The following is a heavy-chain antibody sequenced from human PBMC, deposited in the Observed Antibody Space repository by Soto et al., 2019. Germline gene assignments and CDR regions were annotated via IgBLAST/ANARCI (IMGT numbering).Heavy chain of an antibody. Sequence: GGSLRLSCAVSVFPFSNYSINWVRQAPGKGLEWLSYISNNRIVKYYADSVKGRFTISRDNAKNSLYLQMNSLRDDDTAVYYCARDRDAYCSKGVCSGPYFDYWGRGTLVTVSS. D-gene: IGHD2-8*01. V-gene: IGHV3-48*02. CDR1: VFPFSNYS. CDR2: ISNNRIVK. CDR3: ARDRDAYCSKGVCSGPYFDY. J-gene: IGHJ4*02.